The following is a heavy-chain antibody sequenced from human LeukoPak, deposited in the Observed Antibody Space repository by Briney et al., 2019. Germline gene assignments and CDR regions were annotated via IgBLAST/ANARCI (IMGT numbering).Heavy chain of an antibody. V-gene: IGHV3-48*03. CDR1: GFTFSSYE. CDR2: ISSTGTTI. J-gene: IGHJ5*02. Sequence: GGSLRLSCAASGFTFSSYEMNWVRQAPGKGLEWVSYISSTGTTIYYADSVKGRFTISRDNAKNSLYLQMKSLRAEDTAVYYCARGKTSQNIVTRKTYNWFDPWGQGTLVTVSS. CDR3: ARGKTSQNIVTRKTYNWFDP. D-gene: IGHD2/OR15-2a*01.